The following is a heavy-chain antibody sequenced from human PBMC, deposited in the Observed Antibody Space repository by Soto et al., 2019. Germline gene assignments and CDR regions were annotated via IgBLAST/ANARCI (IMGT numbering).Heavy chain of an antibody. CDR3: ARPSLRFKSAFDI. Sequence: GGSLRLSCAASGFTVSSNYMSWVRQAPGKGLEWVSVIYSGGSTYYADSVKGRFTISRHNSKNTLYLQMNSLRAEDTAVYYCARPSLRFKSAFDIWGHGTMVTVSS. CDR1: GFTVSSNY. D-gene: IGHD5-12*01. J-gene: IGHJ3*02. CDR2: IYSGGST. V-gene: IGHV3-53*04.